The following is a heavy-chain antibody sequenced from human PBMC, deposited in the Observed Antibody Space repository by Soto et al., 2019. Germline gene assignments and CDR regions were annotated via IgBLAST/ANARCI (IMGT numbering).Heavy chain of an antibody. CDR1: GGTFNTYT. J-gene: IGHJ4*02. CDR2: ILPILGSL. CDR3: TRIPRYSFPTSDPLDN. Sequence: QVRLVQSGAEVKKPGSSVTVSCKASGGTFNTYTFSWVRQAPGQGLEWIGSILPILGSLNYGQRFQGRLSITADYSTTTAYMELSSLTSQDTAMYYCTRIPRYSFPTSDPLDNWGQGTLVTVSS. D-gene: IGHD4-4*01. V-gene: IGHV1-69*08.